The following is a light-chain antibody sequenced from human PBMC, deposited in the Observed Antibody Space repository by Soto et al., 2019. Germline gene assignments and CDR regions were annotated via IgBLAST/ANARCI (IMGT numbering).Light chain of an antibody. Sequence: DIQMTQSPSSLSASVGDRVTITCRASQGISNYLAWYQQKPGKVPKLLIYAASTLQSGVPSRFSGSVSGTDFTLTISSLQPEDVATYYCQKYNSAPPWTFGQGTKVEIK. CDR2: AAS. V-gene: IGKV1-27*01. CDR3: QKYNSAPPWT. CDR1: QGISNY. J-gene: IGKJ1*01.